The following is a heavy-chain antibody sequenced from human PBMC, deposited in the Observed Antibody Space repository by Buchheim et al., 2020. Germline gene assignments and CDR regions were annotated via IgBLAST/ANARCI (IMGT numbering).Heavy chain of an antibody. CDR3: ARSYYSYAMDV. CDR2: IGSSGGTV. Sequence: QVQLVESGGGLVKPGGSLRLSCAASGFTFSDYQMHWIRQAPGKGLEWVAYIGSSGGTVYYADSVKGRLTISRANAKNTLYLQMSSLRGEDTAVYYCARSYYSYAMDVWGQGT. V-gene: IGHV3-11*01. CDR1: GFTFSDYQ. J-gene: IGHJ6*02.